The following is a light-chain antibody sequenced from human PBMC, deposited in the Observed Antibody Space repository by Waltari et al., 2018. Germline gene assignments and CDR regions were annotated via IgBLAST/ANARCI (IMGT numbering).Light chain of an antibody. CDR3: ESWDDSLNGVV. J-gene: IGLJ2*01. V-gene: IGLV1-44*01. Sequence: SVLTQLPSSSGTPGQSVTISCSRSSSNIRANTVHWYRHLPGTAPQLLIIYHNKRPSGVPYRFSGSTSGTSASLAITGLQSEDEADYYGESWDDSLNGVVFGGGTKLTVL. CDR1: SSNIRANT. CDR2: YHN.